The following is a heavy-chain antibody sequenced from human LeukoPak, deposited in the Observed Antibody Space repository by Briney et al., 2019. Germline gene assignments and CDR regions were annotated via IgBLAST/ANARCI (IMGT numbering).Heavy chain of an antibody. J-gene: IGHJ5*02. CDR3: ARDFDSSGWYDNWFDP. D-gene: IGHD6-19*01. V-gene: IGHV4-4*07. CDR2: IYTSGST. CDR1: GGSISSYY. Sequence: SETLSLTCTVSGGSISSYYWSWIRQPAGKGLEWIGRIYTSGSTNYNPSHKSRVTMSVDTSKNQFSLKLSSVTAADTAVYYCARDFDSSGWYDNWFDPWGQGTLVTVSS.